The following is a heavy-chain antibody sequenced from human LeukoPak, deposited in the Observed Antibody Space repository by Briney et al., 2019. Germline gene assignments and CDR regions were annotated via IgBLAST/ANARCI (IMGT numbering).Heavy chain of an antibody. D-gene: IGHD2-2*01. CDR3: AKYCVTTTCYERLFDF. V-gene: IGHV3-23*01. J-gene: IGHJ4*02. CDR2: ISGSGDRT. CDR1: GFTFGTHS. Sequence: PGGSLRLSCATSGFTFGTHSMSWVRQAPGKGLEWVSGISGSGDRTHYADSAKGRFTISRDNSKNTVTLQMNSLTVDDTAVYYCAKYCVTTTCYERLFDFWGQGTLVTVSS.